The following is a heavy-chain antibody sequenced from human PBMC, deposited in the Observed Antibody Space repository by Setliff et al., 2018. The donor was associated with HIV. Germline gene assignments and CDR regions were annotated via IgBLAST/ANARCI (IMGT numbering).Heavy chain of an antibody. J-gene: IGHJ3*02. CDR2: MNPSSGNT. CDR1: GYTFTSND. D-gene: IGHD2-15*01. V-gene: IGHV1-8*01. Sequence: ASVKVSCKASGYTFTSNDINWVRQGTGQGLEWMGWMNPSSGNTGYAQRFQGRVTMTRTNSISTAYMELSSLRSEDTAVYYCATALGGYCSGGSCYPPFDIWGQGTMVTVSS. CDR3: ATALGGYCSGGSCYPPFDI.